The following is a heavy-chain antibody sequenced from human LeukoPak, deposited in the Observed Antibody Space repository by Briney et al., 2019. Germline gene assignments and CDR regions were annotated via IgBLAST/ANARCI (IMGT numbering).Heavy chain of an antibody. CDR1: GGSISSSGYY. J-gene: IGHJ4*02. CDR3: ARAEQWLVYGFDY. V-gene: IGHV4-39*01. D-gene: IGHD6-19*01. CDR2: IYYSGST. Sequence: SETLSLTCTVSGGSISSSGYYWGWIRQPPGKGLEWIASIYYSGSTYYNPSLKSRVTISVDTSKNQLSLKLSSVTAADTAVYYCARAEQWLVYGFDYWGQGTLVTVSS.